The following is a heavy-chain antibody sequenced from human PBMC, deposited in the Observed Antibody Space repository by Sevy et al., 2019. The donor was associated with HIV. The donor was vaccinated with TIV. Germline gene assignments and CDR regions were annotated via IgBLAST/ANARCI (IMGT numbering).Heavy chain of an antibody. CDR2: ISGSGQSS. J-gene: IGHJ5*01. D-gene: IGHD3-22*01. CDR3: AKDRIESSFYGCNWFDF. Sequence: GGSLRLSCAASGFTFTSYAMYWVCQAPGKGLEWVAAISGSGQSSFYADSVKGRFTVSRDRSKNTLFLQMDSLRVEDTALYYCAKDRIESSFYGCNWFDFWGQGTPVTVSS. V-gene: IGHV3-23*01. CDR1: GFTFTSYA.